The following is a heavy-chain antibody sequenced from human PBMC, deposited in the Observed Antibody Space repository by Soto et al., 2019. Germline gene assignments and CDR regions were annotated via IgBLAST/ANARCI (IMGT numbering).Heavy chain of an antibody. J-gene: IGHJ4*02. V-gene: IGHV3-33*01. Sequence: GGSLRLSCAASGFTFSNYGMHWVRQAPGKGLEWVAIIWHDGNNKYYADSVRGRFIISRDNSKNRLYLQMNSLRAEDTAVYYCARDLGAFNYGSAYFDYWGQGTPVTVSS. CDR2: IWHDGNNK. D-gene: IGHD3-10*01. CDR3: ARDLGAFNYGSAYFDY. CDR1: GFTFSNYG.